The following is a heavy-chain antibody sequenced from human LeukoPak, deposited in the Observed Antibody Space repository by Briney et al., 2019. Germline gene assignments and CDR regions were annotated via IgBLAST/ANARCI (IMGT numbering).Heavy chain of an antibody. CDR3: AKGSHYDSSGYPYYFDY. D-gene: IGHD3-22*01. CDR2: ISGSGGST. Sequence: GGSLRLSCAASGFIFSSYAMSWVRQAPGKGLEWVSAISGSGGSTYYADSVKGRFTISRDNSKNTLYLQMNSLRAEDTAVYYCAKGSHYDSSGYPYYFDYWGQGTLVTVSS. J-gene: IGHJ4*02. CDR1: GFIFSSYA. V-gene: IGHV3-23*01.